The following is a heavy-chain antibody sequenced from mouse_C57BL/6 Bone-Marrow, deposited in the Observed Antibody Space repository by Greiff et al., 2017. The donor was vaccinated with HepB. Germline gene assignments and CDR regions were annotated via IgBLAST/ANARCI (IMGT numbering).Heavy chain of an antibody. J-gene: IGHJ2*01. CDR1: GFTFSNYW. Sequence: EVKVEESGGGLVQPGGSMKLSCVASGFTFSNYWMNWVRQSPEKGLEWVAQIRLKSDNYATHYAESVKGRFTISRDDSKSSVYLQMNNLRAEDTGIYYCTRRTYYSNYGDYWGQGTTLTVSS. D-gene: IGHD2-5*01. V-gene: IGHV6-3*01. CDR3: TRRTYYSNYGDY. CDR2: IRLKSDNYAT.